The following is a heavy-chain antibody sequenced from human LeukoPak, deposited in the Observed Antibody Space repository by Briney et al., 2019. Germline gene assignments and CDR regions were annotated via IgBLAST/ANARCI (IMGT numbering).Heavy chain of an antibody. Sequence: ASVKVSCKASGYTFTGYYMHWVRQAPGQGLEWTGWINPNSGGTNYAQRFQGRVTMTRDTSISTAYMELSRLRSDDTAVYYCARVPIWSGYLRRVYYFDYWGQGTLVTVSS. CDR1: GYTFTGYY. V-gene: IGHV1-2*02. CDR3: ARVPIWSGYLRRVYYFDY. J-gene: IGHJ4*02. CDR2: INPNSGGT. D-gene: IGHD3-3*01.